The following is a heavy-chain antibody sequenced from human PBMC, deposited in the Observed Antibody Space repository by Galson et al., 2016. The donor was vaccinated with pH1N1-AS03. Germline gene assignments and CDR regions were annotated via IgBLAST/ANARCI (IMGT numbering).Heavy chain of an antibody. CDR1: GVSITSRSYY. Sequence: TLSLTCTVSGVSITSRSYYWSWIRQPAGKGLEWIGRIYTRGSPNYNPSLKSRVTISLDTSKNQFSLKLSSLTAADTAVYYCARWGLELPLDYWGQGTLVTVSS. CDR2: IYTRGSP. V-gene: IGHV4-61*02. D-gene: IGHD2-21*01. J-gene: IGHJ4*02. CDR3: ARWGLELPLDY.